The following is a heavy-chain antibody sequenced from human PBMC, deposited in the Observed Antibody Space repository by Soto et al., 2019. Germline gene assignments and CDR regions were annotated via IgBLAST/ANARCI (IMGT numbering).Heavy chain of an antibody. CDR3: ARVGEYQLLYSGPLDY. V-gene: IGHV1-18*01. Sequence: ASVKFSCKASGYTFTSYGISWVRQAPGQGLEWMGWISAYNGNTNYTQKLQGRVTMTTDTPTSTAYMDLRAEDTAVYYCARVGEYQLLYSGPLDYWGQGTLVTVSS. D-gene: IGHD2-2*02. CDR2: ISAYNGNT. J-gene: IGHJ4*02. CDR1: GYTFTSYG.